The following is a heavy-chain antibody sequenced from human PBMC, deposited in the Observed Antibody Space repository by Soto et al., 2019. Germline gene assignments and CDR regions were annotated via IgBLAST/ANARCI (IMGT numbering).Heavy chain of an antibody. CDR1: GFTFSSYS. Sequence: EVQLVESGGGLVKPGGSLRLSCAASGFTFSSYSMNWVRQAPGKGLEWVSSISSSSSYIYYGDSVKGRFTISRDNAKNALYLQMNGLRAEDTAVYYCVRGLPDGSGQYCDYWGQGTLVTVSS. J-gene: IGHJ4*02. D-gene: IGHD3-10*01. CDR3: VRGLPDGSGQYCDY. CDR2: ISSSSSYI. V-gene: IGHV3-21*01.